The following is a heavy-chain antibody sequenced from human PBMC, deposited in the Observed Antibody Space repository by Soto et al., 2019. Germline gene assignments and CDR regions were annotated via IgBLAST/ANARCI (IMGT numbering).Heavy chain of an antibody. Sequence: PSETLSLTCTVSGGSISSYYWSWIRQPPGKGLEWIGYIYYSGSTNYNPSLKSRVTISVDTSRNQFSLKLSSVTAADTAVYYCARVTWFGELLRFDPWGQGTLVTVSS. J-gene: IGHJ5*02. V-gene: IGHV4-59*01. CDR1: GGSISSYY. CDR2: IYYSGST. D-gene: IGHD3-10*01. CDR3: ARVTWFGELLRFDP.